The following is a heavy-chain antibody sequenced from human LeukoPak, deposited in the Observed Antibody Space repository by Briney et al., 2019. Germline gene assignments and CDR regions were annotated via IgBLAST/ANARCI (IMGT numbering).Heavy chain of an antibody. CDR2: ISSSSSYI. CDR3: ASGPLSWSGSGSYYKH. D-gene: IGHD3-10*01. J-gene: IGHJ4*02. V-gene: IGHV3-21*06. CDR1: GFAFTSYS. Sequence: GGSLRLSCAASGFAFTSYSMSWVRQAPGKGLEWVSFISSSSSYIYYADSVRGRCTISRDNARNSVFLQLDILRAEDTAVYYCASGPLSWSGSGSYYKHWGQGILVTVSS.